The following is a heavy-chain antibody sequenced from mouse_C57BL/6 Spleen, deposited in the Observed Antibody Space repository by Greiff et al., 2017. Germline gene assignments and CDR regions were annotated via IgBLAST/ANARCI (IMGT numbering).Heavy chain of an antibody. CDR1: GYTFTGYW. CDR3: ARSDTTVVDGGYFDV. Sequence: QVQLQQSGAELMKPGASVKLSCKATGYTFTGYWIEWVKQRPGHGLEWIGEILPGSGSTNYNEKFKGKATFTADTSSNTAYMQLSSLTTEDSAIYYCARSDTTVVDGGYFDVWGTGTTVTVSS. D-gene: IGHD1-1*01. CDR2: ILPGSGST. J-gene: IGHJ1*03. V-gene: IGHV1-9*01.